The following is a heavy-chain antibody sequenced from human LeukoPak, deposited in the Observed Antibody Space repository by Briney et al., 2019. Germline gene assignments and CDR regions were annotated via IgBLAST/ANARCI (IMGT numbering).Heavy chain of an antibody. CDR2: ISSSSYI. CDR1: GFTFGDYA. CDR3: ARDHYGDYGDY. Sequence: PGGSLRLSCTASGFTFGDYAMSWVRQASGKGLEWVSSISSSSYIYYADSVKGRFTISRDNAKNSLYLQMNSLRAEDTAVYYCARDHYGDYGDYWGQGTLVTVSS. D-gene: IGHD4-17*01. J-gene: IGHJ4*02. V-gene: IGHV3-69-1*01.